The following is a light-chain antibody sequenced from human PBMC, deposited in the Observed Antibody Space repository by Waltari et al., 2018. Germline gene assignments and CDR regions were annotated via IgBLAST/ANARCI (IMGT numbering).Light chain of an antibody. J-gene: IGKJ2*03. V-gene: IGKV1-5*01. CDR2: DIS. CDR1: QRFGRL. CDR3: QQYASYSGS. Sequence: DIQMTQSPSTLSASVGDRVTITCRASQRFGRLLAWYQQKPGQAPKLLIYDISTLEGGVPSRFSGSGSGTEFTLTISNLQPDDFAAYFCQQYASYSGSFGQGTRLEIK.